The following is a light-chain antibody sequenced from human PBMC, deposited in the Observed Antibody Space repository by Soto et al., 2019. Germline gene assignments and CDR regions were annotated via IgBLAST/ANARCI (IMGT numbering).Light chain of an antibody. CDR1: SSDVDGYNY. CDR2: EVS. J-gene: IGLJ2*01. V-gene: IGLV2-14*01. Sequence: QSALTQPASVSGSPGQSITISCTGTSSDVDGYNYVSWYQQHPGKAPKLMIFEVSNRPSGVSHRFSGSKSGNTASLTISGLLAEDEADYYCCSYTTSSTLVFGGGTKLTVL. CDR3: CSYTTSSTLV.